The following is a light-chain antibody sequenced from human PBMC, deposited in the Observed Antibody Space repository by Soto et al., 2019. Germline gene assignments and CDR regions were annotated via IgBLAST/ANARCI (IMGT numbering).Light chain of an antibody. V-gene: IGLV2-14*01. Sequence: QSALTQPASVSGSPGQSITISCSGISPDFGVSWYQHFPGKAPKLLIFEVSNRPSGVSTRFSGSKSGNMAFLTISGLQSEDEGLYHCSSYSSTTTLFGGGTMLTVL. CDR1: SPDFG. J-gene: IGLJ2*01. CDR3: SSYSSTTTL. CDR2: EVS.